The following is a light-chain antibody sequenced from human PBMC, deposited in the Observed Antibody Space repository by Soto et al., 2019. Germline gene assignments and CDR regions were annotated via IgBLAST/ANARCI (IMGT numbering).Light chain of an antibody. CDR2: DVN. V-gene: IGLV2-8*01. CDR3: ISYAGSNRPA. J-gene: IGLJ2*01. Sequence: QSVLTQPPSASGSPGQSVAISCSGTSSDVGGYNYVSWYQQHPGKAPKLLIYDVNKRPSGVPDRFSGSKSGNTAYLTVSGLQAEDEADYYRISYAGSNRPAFGGGTKLTVL. CDR1: SSDVGGYNY.